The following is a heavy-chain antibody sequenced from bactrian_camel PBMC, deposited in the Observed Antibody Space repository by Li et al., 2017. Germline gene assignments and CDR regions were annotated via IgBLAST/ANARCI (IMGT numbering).Heavy chain of an antibody. J-gene: IGHJ4*01. CDR2: IRASGNT. CDR3: ATEVVPYY. Sequence: VQLVESGEGLVQPGGSLKLTCAASGFDFSTISMTWVRQAPGKGLEWVSTIRASGNTFYVDSVKGRFTISRDNAKNTVTLGLNSLKIEDMAMYYCATEVVPYYWGQGTQVTVS. V-gene: IGHV3S40*01. CDR1: GFDFSTIS. D-gene: IGHD7*01.